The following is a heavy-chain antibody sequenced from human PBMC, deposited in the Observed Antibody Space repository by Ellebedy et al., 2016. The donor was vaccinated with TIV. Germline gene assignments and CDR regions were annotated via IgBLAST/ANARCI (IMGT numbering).Heavy chain of an antibody. Sequence: MPSETLSLTCAVYGGSFSGYYCSWIRQPPGKGLEWIGEINHSGSTNYNPSLKSRVTISVDTSKNQFSLKLSSVTAADTAVYYCALVGYSSWNYFEYWGQGTLVTVSS. CDR2: INHSGST. CDR1: GGSFSGYY. CDR3: ALVGYSSWNYFEY. V-gene: IGHV4-34*01. D-gene: IGHD6-13*01. J-gene: IGHJ4*02.